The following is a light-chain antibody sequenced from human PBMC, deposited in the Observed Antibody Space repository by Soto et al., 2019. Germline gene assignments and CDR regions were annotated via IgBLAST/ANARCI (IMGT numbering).Light chain of an antibody. CDR3: QVWDSSSDHPGVV. V-gene: IGLV3-21*02. Sequence: SSELTQPPSVSVAPGQTARITCGGNNIGSYSVHWYQQKPGQAPVLVVYDNSDRPSGIPERFSGSNSGNTATLTISRVEAGDEADYYCQVWDSSSDHPGVVFGGGTKLTVL. CDR2: DNS. J-gene: IGLJ2*01. CDR1: NIGSYS.